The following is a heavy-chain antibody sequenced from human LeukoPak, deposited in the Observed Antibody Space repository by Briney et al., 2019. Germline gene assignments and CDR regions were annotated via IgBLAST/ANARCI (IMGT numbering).Heavy chain of an antibody. CDR1: GFSFSRHW. CDR3: ARDASYGQSD. D-gene: IGHD4-17*01. CDR2: INGDGSRT. V-gene: IGHV3-74*01. J-gene: IGHJ4*02. Sequence: GGSLRLSCAASGFSFSRHWMHWVRQAPGKGLVWVSHINGDGSRTTYADSVKGRFTISRDNAKNTLYLQMNSLRAEDTAMYYCARDASYGQSDWGQGTLVTVSS.